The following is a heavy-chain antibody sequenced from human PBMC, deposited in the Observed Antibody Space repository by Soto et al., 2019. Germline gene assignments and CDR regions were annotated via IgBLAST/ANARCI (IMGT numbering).Heavy chain of an antibody. CDR3: ARSQGSSTSLEIYYYYYYGMEV. D-gene: IGHD2-2*01. V-gene: IGHV1-69*01. CDR2: IIPISGTA. J-gene: IGHJ6*02. CDR1: GGTFNSYA. Sequence: QVQLVQSGAEVKKPGSSVKVSCKASGGTFNSYAISWVRQAPGQGLEWMGGIIPISGTANYAQKFQGRVTITADESTSTAYMELSSLRSEDTAVYYCARSQGSSTSLEIYYYYYYGMEVWGQGTTVTVSS.